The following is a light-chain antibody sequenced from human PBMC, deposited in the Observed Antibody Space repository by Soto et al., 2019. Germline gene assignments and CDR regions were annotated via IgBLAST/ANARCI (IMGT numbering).Light chain of an antibody. V-gene: IGLV2-8*01. Sequence: QSVLTQPPSASGSLGQSVTISCTGTSSDVGGYNYVSWYQQHPGKAPKLVIYEVSKRPSGVPDRFSGSKSGNTASLTVSGLQAEDEADYYCSSYAGSNNFDVFGTGTKVTVL. CDR3: SSYAGSNNFDV. CDR2: EVS. J-gene: IGLJ1*01. CDR1: SSDVGGYNY.